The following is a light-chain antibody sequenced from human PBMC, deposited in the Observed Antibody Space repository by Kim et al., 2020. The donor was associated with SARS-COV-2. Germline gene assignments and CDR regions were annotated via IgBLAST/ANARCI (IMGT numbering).Light chain of an antibody. J-gene: IGKJ5*01. CDR3: QQNMRAIS. Sequence: DIQLTQSPSSLSASVGDRVTITCRASQGVSGYLNWYQQKPGKAPKVLIYAASTLESGVPSRFSGSGDGTDFTLTIATLQPEDYATYYCQQNMRAISFGQGTRVEIK. CDR2: AAS. CDR1: QGVSGY. V-gene: IGKV1-39*01.